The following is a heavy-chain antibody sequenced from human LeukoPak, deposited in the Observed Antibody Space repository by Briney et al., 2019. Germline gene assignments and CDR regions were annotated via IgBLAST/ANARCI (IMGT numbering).Heavy chain of an antibody. CDR2: ISYDGSNK. CDR3: ARARGYSYGYHNWFDP. CDR1: GFTFSSYA. V-gene: IGHV3-30-3*01. Sequence: GGSLRLPCAASGFTFSSYAMPWVRQAPGKGLEWVAVISYDGSNKYYADSVKGRFTISRDNSKNTLYLQMNSLRAEDTAVYYCARARGYSYGYHNWFDPWGQGTLVTVSS. J-gene: IGHJ5*02. D-gene: IGHD5-18*01.